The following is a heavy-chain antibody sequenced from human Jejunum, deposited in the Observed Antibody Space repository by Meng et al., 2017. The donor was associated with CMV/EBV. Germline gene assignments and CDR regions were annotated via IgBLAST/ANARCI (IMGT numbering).Heavy chain of an antibody. J-gene: IGHJ4*02. Sequence: ISHCAHQAPWKGLEWVPSTSTAHTYDDYADSVKRRFSISRDNSTNSLSLQMYSLMAEDTAVYYCVRLGQYFARSVYYYITFFDYWGQGARVTVSS. CDR1: I. D-gene: IGHD3-22*01. CDR2: TSTAHTYD. V-gene: IGHV3-21*06. CDR3: VRLGQYFARSVYYYITFFDY.